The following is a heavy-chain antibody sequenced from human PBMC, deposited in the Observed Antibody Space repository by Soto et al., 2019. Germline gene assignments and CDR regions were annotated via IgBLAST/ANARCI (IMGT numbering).Heavy chain of an antibody. V-gene: IGHV3-23*01. CDR1: GLTFSSYA. CDR2: ISGRGDDT. CDR3: ARAQPTYSSSYFDY. J-gene: IGHJ4*02. Sequence: EVQLLESGGDLVQPGGSLRLSCAASGLTFSSYAMSWVRQAPGKGLEWVSTISGRGDDTYYTDSVNSRFTISRDNSKNTLYVHMNSLRAEDTDVYYCARAQPTYSSSYFDYWCQGTLVTVSS. D-gene: IGHD3-22*01.